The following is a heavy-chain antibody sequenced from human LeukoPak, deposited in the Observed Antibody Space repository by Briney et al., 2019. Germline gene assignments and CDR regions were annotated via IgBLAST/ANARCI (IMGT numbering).Heavy chain of an antibody. Sequence: GGSLRLSCAASGFTFSNYWMHWVRQAPGKGLVWVSRINTDGFTTNYADSVKGRLTISRDNAKNTLYLQMNSLRAEDTAVYYCVRVLGAFDIWGQGTMVTVSS. D-gene: IGHD3-10*01. V-gene: IGHV3-74*01. CDR1: GFTFSNYW. CDR3: VRVLGAFDI. J-gene: IGHJ3*02. CDR2: INTDGFTT.